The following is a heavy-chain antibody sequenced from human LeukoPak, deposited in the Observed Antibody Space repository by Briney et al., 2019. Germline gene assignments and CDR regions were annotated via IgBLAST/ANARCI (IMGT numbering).Heavy chain of an antibody. D-gene: IGHD2-21*02. Sequence: GGSLRLSCAASGFAISDYSMSWVRQVPGKGLEWVSYISSSSNKVYYADSVKGRFTISRDNAKNSLFLQMNSLRADDTAVYYCARNFYCGGDCAISYFDYWGQGTLVTVSS. CDR2: ISSSSNKV. CDR3: ARNFYCGGDCAISYFDY. CDR1: GFAISDYS. J-gene: IGHJ4*02. V-gene: IGHV3-48*01.